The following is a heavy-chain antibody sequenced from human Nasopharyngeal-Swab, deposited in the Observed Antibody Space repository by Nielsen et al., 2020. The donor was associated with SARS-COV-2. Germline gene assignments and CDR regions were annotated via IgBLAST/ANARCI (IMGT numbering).Heavy chain of an antibody. J-gene: IGHJ4*02. Sequence: GESLKISCAASGFTFSSFGMHLVRQAPGKGLEWVAFIAHDASNEYYGDSVKGRFSISRDSSKSTLYLQMNSLRADDTALYYCADPPFSEYWGQGTLVTVSS. CDR1: GFTFSSFG. CDR3: ADPPFSEY. CDR2: IAHDASNE. V-gene: IGHV3-30*03.